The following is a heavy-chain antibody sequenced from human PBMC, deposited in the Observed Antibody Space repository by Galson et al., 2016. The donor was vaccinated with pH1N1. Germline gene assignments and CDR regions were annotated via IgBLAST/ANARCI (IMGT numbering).Heavy chain of an antibody. CDR1: GFAFSSYG. CDR3: AGGDLEWLSHFDY. D-gene: IGHD3-3*01. J-gene: IGHJ4*02. CDR2: IWFDGSYE. V-gene: IGHV3-33*01. Sequence: SLRLSCAASGFAFSSYGMHWVRQAPGKGLEWVAVIWFDGSYEFYADPVKGRFTISRDNSKNTLHLQMNSLRAEDTAVYYCAGGDLEWLSHFDYWGQGTLVTVSS.